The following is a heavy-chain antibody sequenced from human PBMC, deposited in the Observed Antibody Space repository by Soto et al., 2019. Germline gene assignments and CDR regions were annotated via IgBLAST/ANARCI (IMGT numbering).Heavy chain of an antibody. Sequence: SETLSLTCAVYGGSFSGYYWSWIRQPPGKGLEWIGEINHSGSTNYNPSLKSRVTISVDTSKNQFSLKLSSVTAADTAVYYCARVRGVPAADFDYWGQGTLVTVSS. CDR2: INHSGST. D-gene: IGHD2-2*01. CDR1: GGSFSGYY. CDR3: ARVRGVPAADFDY. J-gene: IGHJ4*02. V-gene: IGHV4-34*01.